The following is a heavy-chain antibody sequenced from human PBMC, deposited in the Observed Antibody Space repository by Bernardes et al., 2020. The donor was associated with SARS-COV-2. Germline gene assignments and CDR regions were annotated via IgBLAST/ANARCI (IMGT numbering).Heavy chain of an antibody. CDR2: INHSGST. J-gene: IGHJ4*02. V-gene: IGHV4-34*01. CDR1: GRSVRGYY. D-gene: IGHD6-13*01. CDR3: GAFSIAAAGGFDY. Sequence: SESLSLTCAVYGRSVRGYYGGWVRQPPGKGLEWIGEINHSGSTNYNPSLQSRVTISVDTSKNQFSLKLSSVTAADTAVYYCGAFSIAAAGGFDYWGQGTLVTVSS.